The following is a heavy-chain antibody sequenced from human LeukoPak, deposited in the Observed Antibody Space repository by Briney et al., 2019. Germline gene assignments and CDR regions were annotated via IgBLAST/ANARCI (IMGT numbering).Heavy chain of an antibody. V-gene: IGHV3-23*01. CDR3: AKGPTTIFGVGPY. Sequence: GGSLRLSCGASGSTFSNYAMSWVRQAPGKGLEWVSGISGSGGSTYYADSVKGRFTISRDTSKNTLYLEMNSLRAEDTAIYYCAKGPTTIFGVGPYWGQGTLVTVSS. CDR2: ISGSGGST. J-gene: IGHJ4*02. CDR1: GSTFSNYA. D-gene: IGHD3-3*01.